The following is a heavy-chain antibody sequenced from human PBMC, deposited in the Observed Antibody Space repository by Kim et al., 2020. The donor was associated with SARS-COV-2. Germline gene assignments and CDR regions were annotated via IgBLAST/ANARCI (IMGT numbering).Heavy chain of an antibody. Sequence: SETLSLTCTVSGGSINNYYWNWIRQPAGKGLEWIGRIYTSGGAIYNPSLKSRVTMSVDTSKNHFSLKLTSMTAADTAMYFCARDRYNWNDVWGQGILVTVSS. CDR2: IYTSGGA. J-gene: IGHJ5*02. V-gene: IGHV4-4*07. CDR1: GGSINNYY. CDR3: ARDRYNWNDV.